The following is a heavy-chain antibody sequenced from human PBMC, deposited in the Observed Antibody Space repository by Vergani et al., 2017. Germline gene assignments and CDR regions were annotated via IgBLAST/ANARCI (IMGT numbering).Heavy chain of an antibody. CDR3: ARVLRAVAGTTALDY. CDR2: INPIFGTA. V-gene: IGHV1-69*06. D-gene: IGHD6-19*01. CDR1: GYTFTGYY. J-gene: IGHJ4*02. Sequence: QVQLVQSGAEVKKPGASVKVSCKASGYTFTGYYMHWVRQAPGQGLEWMGWINPIFGTANYAQKFQGRVTITADKSTSTAYMELSSLRSEDTAVYYCARVLRAVAGTTALDYWGQGTLVTVSS.